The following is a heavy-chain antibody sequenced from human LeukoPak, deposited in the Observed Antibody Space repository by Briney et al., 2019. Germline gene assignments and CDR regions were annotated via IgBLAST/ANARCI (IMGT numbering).Heavy chain of an antibody. J-gene: IGHJ4*02. CDR1: GFTFSDYY. Sequence: GGSLRLSCAASGFTFSDYYMSWIRQAPGKGLEWVSYISSSGSTIYYADSVKGRFTISRDNAKNTLYLQMNSLRAEDTAVYYCAKDRDTAIYDYWGQGTLVTVSS. CDR3: AKDRDTAIYDY. CDR2: ISSSGSTI. V-gene: IGHV3-11*01. D-gene: IGHD5-18*01.